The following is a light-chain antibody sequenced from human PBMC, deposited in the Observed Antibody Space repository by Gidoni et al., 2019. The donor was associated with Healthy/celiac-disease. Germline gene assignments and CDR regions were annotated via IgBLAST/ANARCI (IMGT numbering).Light chain of an antibody. CDR2: GAS. V-gene: IGKV3D-15*01. CDR3: QQYNNWPPYT. Sequence: PGERATLSCRASQSVSSNLAWYQQKPGQAPRLLIYGASTRATGIPARFSGSGSGTEFTLTISSLQSEDFAVYYCQQYNNWPPYTFXXXTKLEIK. CDR1: QSVSSN. J-gene: IGKJ2*01.